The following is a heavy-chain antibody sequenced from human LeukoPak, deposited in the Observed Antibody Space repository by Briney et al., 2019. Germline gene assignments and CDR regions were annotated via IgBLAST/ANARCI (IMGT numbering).Heavy chain of an antibody. CDR2: IRGKANSYAT. Sequence: GESLKLSCAASGFIFSGSAIHWVRQASGKGLEWVGRIRGKANSYATAYAASVNGRFTTSRDDSKNTAYLQMNSLKTEDTAVYYCTRLPTCSSTTCPFDYWGQGTLVTVSS. CDR1: GFIFSGSA. J-gene: IGHJ4*02. D-gene: IGHD2-2*01. V-gene: IGHV3-73*01. CDR3: TRLPTCSSTTCPFDY.